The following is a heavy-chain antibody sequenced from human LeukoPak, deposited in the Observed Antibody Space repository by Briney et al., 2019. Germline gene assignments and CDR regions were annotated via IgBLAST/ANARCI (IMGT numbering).Heavy chain of an antibody. CDR1: GYTFTSYD. Sequence: ASVKVSCKASGYTFTSYDINWVRQATGQGLEWMGWINPNSGGTNYAQKFQGRVTMTRDTSISTAYMELSRLRSDDTAVYYCARGLRFLEWLLSVWGQGTLVTVSS. D-gene: IGHD3-3*01. J-gene: IGHJ4*02. V-gene: IGHV1-2*02. CDR3: ARGLRFLEWLLSV. CDR2: INPNSGGT.